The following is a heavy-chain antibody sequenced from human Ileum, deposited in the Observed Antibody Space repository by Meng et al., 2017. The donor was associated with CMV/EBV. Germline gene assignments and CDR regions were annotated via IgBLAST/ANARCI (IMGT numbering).Heavy chain of an antibody. V-gene: IGHV1-8*01. J-gene: IGHJ6*02. CDR1: GYTFISYD. CDR3: ARALKCNSTTCYTKYYYGMDV. Sequence: ASVKVSCKASGYTFISYDVNWVRQAPGQGLEWMGWMNPNSGNTGSAQKFQGRVTMTRNTSISTAYMGLSSLRSDDTAVYYCARALKCNSTTCYTKYYYGMDVWGQGTTVTVSS. D-gene: IGHD2-2*02. CDR2: MNPNSGNT.